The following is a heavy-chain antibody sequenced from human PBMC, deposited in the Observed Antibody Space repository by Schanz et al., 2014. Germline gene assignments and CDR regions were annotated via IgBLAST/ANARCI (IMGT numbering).Heavy chain of an antibody. CDR1: GFIFSNSW. CDR3: ARGVRIDY. CDR2: IKLDGSEK. V-gene: IGHV3-7*01. J-gene: IGHJ4*02. Sequence: EVQLVESGGGLVQLGGSLRLSCAASGFIFSNSWMSWVRQAPGKGLEWVANIKLDGSEKYYVDSVKGRFTISRDNAKNSLYLQMNSLTAEDTAVYYCARGVRIDYWGQGTLVTVSS. D-gene: IGHD3-3*01.